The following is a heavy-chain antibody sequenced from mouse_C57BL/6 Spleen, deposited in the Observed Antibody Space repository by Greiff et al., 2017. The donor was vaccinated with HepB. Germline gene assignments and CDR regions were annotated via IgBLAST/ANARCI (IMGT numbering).Heavy chain of an antibody. CDR2: IDPANGNT. D-gene: IGHD6-2*01. CDR3: ALVSLLLFDY. J-gene: IGHJ2*01. CDR1: GFNIKNPY. V-gene: IGHV14-3*01. Sequence: EVQLQQSVAELVRPGASVKLSCTASGFNIKNPYMHWVKQRPEQGLEWIGRIDPANGNTKYAPKFQGKATITADTSSNTAYLQLSSLTSEDTAIYYCALVSLLLFDYWGQGTTLTVSS.